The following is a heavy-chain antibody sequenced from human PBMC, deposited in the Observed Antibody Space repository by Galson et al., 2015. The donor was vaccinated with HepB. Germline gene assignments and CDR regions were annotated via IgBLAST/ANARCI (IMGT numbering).Heavy chain of an antibody. CDR1: GYSFTTFW. CDR3: SSRPSFLGSGTWFNGSDF. Sequence: QSGAEVKKPGESLRISCKASGYSFTTFWISWVRQMPGKVLEWMGRLDPSDPYTDYSPSFPGHVTISAYKSITTAYLQWSSLKASDPARYYCSSRPSFLGSGTWFNGSDFWGEGTLITVPS. J-gene: IGHJ4*02. V-gene: IGHV5-10-1*01. CDR2: LDPSDPYT. D-gene: IGHD3-10*01.